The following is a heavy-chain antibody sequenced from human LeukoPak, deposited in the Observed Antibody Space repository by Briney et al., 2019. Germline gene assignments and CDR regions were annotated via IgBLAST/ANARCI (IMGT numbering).Heavy chain of an antibody. J-gene: IGHJ4*02. V-gene: IGHV3-23*01. D-gene: IGHD6-13*01. CDR1: GFTFGNYP. Sequence: GGSLALSCAASGFTFGNYPLSWVPQAQGKGLEWVSGISASGGSTYYAHSVNGRFTISRDNSKNTVSLQMDSLRAEDTALYYCAKSNGYTNSWYDYWGQGTLVSVSS. CDR2: ISASGGST. CDR3: AKSNGYTNSWYDY.